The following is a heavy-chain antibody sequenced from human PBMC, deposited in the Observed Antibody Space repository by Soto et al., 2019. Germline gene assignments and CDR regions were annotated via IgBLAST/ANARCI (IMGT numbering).Heavy chain of an antibody. V-gene: IGHV4-59*01. D-gene: IGHD3-16*02. CDR3: AGSYYDYIWGSYRPINWFDP. Sequence: SETLSLTCTVSGGSFRSSYWSWTRQPPGKGLKWIGNINYSGNTNYNPTLMSRATVSVDTSKNQSSLKLSSVTAADTAVYYCAGSYYDYIWGSYRPINWFDPWGQGTLVTVSS. CDR2: INYSGNT. J-gene: IGHJ5*02. CDR1: GGSFRSSY.